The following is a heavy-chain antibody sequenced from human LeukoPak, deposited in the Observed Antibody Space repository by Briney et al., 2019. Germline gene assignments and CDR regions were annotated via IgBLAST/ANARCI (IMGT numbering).Heavy chain of an antibody. Sequence: PGGSLRLSCAASGFTFSSYEMNWVRRAPGKGLEWVSYISHSGSTIYYADSVKGRFTISRDNAKNSLFLQMNSLRAEDTAIYYCARRNYADYWGQGTLVTVSS. CDR2: ISHSGSTI. V-gene: IGHV3-48*03. CDR3: ARRNYADY. J-gene: IGHJ4*02. CDR1: GFTFSSYE.